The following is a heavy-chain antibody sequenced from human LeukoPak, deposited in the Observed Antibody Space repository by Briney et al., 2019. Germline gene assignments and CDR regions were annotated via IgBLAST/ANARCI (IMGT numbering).Heavy chain of an antibody. CDR1: GFTFSSNA. J-gene: IGHJ5*02. V-gene: IGHV3-23*01. CDR2: ISGSGGST. Sequence: PGGSLRLSCAASGFTFSSNAMSWVRQAPGKGLEWVSAISGSGGSTYYADSVKGRFTISRDNSKNTLYLQMNSLRAEDTAVYYCAKDYIGIAVAGHNWFDPWGQGTLVTVSS. D-gene: IGHD6-19*01. CDR3: AKDYIGIAVAGHNWFDP.